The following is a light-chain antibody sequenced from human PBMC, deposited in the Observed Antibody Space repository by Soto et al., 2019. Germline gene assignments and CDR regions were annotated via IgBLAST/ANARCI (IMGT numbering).Light chain of an antibody. V-gene: IGLV2-11*01. CDR1: SGDVGGYNY. J-gene: IGLJ1*01. CDR3: CSYAGNSYV. Sequence: HSVLTQPRSVSGSPGQSGTISCTGTSGDVGGYNYVSWYQQHPGEAPKLMIYDVSKRPSGVPDRFSGSKSGNTASLTISGLQAEDEADYYCCSYAGNSYVFGNGTKVTVL. CDR2: DVS.